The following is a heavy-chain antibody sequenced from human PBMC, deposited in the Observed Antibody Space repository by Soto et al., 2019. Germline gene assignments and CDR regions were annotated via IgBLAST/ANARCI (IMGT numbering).Heavy chain of an antibody. D-gene: IGHD3-22*01. V-gene: IGHV4-59*08. CDR3: ASGKNYYDSSGYYLA. Sequence: SETLSLTCTVSGGSISSYYWSWLRQPPGKGLEWIGYIYYSGSTNYNPSLKSRVTISVDTSKNQFSLKLSSVTAADTAVYYCASGKNYYDSSGYYLAWGQGTLVTVSS. J-gene: IGHJ4*02. CDR2: IYYSGST. CDR1: GGSISSYY.